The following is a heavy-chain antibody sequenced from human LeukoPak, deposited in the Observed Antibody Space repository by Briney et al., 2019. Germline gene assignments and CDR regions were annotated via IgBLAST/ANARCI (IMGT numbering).Heavy chain of an antibody. D-gene: IGHD2-2*01. Sequence: SETLSLTCADYGGSLSGYYWSWIRQPPGKGLEWIGEINHSGSTNYNPSLKSRVTISVDTSKNQFSLKLSSVTAADTAVYYCARGGRDCSSTSCYAAKPFDYWGQGTLVTVSS. J-gene: IGHJ4*02. CDR3: ARGGRDCSSTSCYAAKPFDY. V-gene: IGHV4-34*01. CDR2: INHSGST. CDR1: GGSLSGYY.